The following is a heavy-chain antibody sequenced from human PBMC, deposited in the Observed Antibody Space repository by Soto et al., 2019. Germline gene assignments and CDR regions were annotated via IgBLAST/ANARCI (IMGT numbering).Heavy chain of an antibody. CDR3: ARDLPTMDV. V-gene: IGHV1-18*01. CDR1: GYTFTSYG. J-gene: IGHJ6*02. CDR2: IRAYNGNT. Sequence: QVQLVQSGAEVKKPGASVKVSCKASGYTFTSYGISWVRQAPGQGLEWMGWIRAYNGNTNYAQKLQGRVTMTTDTATRTAYMELRSLRTDATAVYYCARDLPTMDVWGQGTTVTVSS.